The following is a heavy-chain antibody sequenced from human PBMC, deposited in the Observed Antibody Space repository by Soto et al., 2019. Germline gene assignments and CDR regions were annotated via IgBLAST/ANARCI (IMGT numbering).Heavy chain of an antibody. J-gene: IGHJ4*02. CDR2: IRTNVFGATT. D-gene: IGHD1-26*01. Sequence: EVQLVESGGGLEQPGRSLRLACTASGFTFGDYGVSWIRQAPGKGLEWVGFIRTNVFGATTKYAASVKDRFIISRDDSKGIAYLQMNSLRTEDTAVSYCGRGGAWDVSDCWGQGTLVTVSS. V-gene: IGHV3-49*03. CDR1: GFTFGDYG. CDR3: GRGGAWDVSDC.